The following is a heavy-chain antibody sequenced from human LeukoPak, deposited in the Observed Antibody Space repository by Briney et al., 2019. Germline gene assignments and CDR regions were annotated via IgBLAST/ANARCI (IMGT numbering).Heavy chain of an antibody. V-gene: IGHV3-21*01. CDR1: GFTFSSYA. J-gene: IGHJ5*02. D-gene: IGHD6-6*01. Sequence: GGSLRLSCEASGFTFSSYAMSWVRQAPGKGLEWVSSISSSSSYIYYADSVKGRFTISRDNAKNSLYLQMNSLRAEDTAVYYCAKGHRIAAREMAWFDPWGQGTLVTVSS. CDR2: ISSSSSYI. CDR3: AKGHRIAAREMAWFDP.